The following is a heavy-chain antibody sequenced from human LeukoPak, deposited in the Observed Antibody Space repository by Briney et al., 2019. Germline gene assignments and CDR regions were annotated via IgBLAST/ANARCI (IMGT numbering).Heavy chain of an antibody. D-gene: IGHD3-22*01. J-gene: IGHJ4*02. Sequence: LRLSCAASGFIVSSNYMSWIRQHPGKGLEWIGYIYYSGSTYYNPSLKSRVTISVDTSKNQFSLKLSSVTAADTAVYYCARVDDSSGYYGYWGQGTLVTVSS. CDR1: GFIVSSNY. V-gene: IGHV4-31*02. CDR2: IYYSGST. CDR3: ARVDDSSGYYGY.